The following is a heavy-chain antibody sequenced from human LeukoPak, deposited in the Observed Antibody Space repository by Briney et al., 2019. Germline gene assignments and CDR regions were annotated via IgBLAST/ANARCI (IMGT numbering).Heavy chain of an antibody. CDR2: IYYSGGT. J-gene: IGHJ4*02. CDR3: ARHAEDIVVGDSEYFDY. CDR1: GGSISSYY. V-gene: IGHV4-59*08. D-gene: IGHD2-15*01. Sequence: SETLSLTCTVSGGSISSYYWSWIRQPPGKGLEWIGYIYYSGGTNYNPSLKSRVTISVDTSKNQFSLKLSSVTAADTAVYYCARHAEDIVVGDSEYFDYWGQGTLVTVSS.